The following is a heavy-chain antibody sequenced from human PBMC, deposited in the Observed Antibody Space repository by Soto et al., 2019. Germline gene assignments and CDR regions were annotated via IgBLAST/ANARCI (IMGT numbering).Heavy chain of an antibody. Sequence: GSLRLSCAASGFTFSSYSMNWVRQAPGKGLEWVSSISSSSSYIYYADSVKGRFTISRDNAKNSLYLQMNSLRAEDTAVYYCAREDRYSSSYYYYYGMDVWGQGTTVTVSS. D-gene: IGHD6-6*01. CDR3: AREDRYSSSYYYYYGMDV. CDR2: ISSSSSYI. V-gene: IGHV3-21*01. CDR1: GFTFSSYS. J-gene: IGHJ6*02.